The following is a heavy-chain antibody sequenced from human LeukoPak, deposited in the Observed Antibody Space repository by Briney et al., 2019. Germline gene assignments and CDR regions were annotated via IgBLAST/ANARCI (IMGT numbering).Heavy chain of an antibody. Sequence: ASVKVSCKASGYTFTGYSMHWVRQAPGQGLEWMGWINPSSGGTNYAQKFQDRVTMTRDTSISTAYMELSRLRSDDTAVYYCGIALAARDPHAFDIWGQGTMVTVSS. CDR3: GIALAARDPHAFDI. V-gene: IGHV1-2*02. D-gene: IGHD6-6*01. J-gene: IGHJ3*02. CDR2: INPSSGGT. CDR1: GYTFTGYS.